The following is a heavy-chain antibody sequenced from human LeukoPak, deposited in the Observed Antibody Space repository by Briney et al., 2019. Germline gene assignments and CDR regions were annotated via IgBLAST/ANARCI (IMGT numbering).Heavy chain of an antibody. J-gene: IGHJ6*03. V-gene: IGHV4-4*07. CDR1: GGSISSYY. CDR3: ARDGVADHYYYYYMDV. D-gene: IGHD2-15*01. CDR2: IYTSGST. Sequence: SETLSLTCTVSGGSISSYYWSWIRQPAGKGLEWIGRIYTSGSTNYNPSLKSRVTIPVDKSKNQFSLKLSSVTAADTAVYYCARDGVADHYYYYYMDVWGKGTTVTVSS.